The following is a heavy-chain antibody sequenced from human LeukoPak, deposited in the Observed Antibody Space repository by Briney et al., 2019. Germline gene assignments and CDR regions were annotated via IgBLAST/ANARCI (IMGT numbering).Heavy chain of an antibody. Sequence: SVKVSCKASGFTFTSSAMQWVRQARGQRLEWIGWIVVGSGNTNYAQKFQERVTITRDMSTSTAYMELSSLRSEDTAVYYCAAFLGRFGELSIYYYGMDVWGQGTTVTVSS. CDR3: AAFLGRFGELSIYYYGMDV. CDR2: IVVGSGNT. D-gene: IGHD3-10*01. CDR1: GFTFTSSA. J-gene: IGHJ6*02. V-gene: IGHV1-58*02.